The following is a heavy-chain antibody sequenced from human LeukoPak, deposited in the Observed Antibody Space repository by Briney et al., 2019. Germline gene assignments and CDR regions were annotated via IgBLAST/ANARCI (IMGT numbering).Heavy chain of an antibody. V-gene: IGHV1-2*02. CDR3: ARRYCSGGGCLGWFVP. D-gene: IGHD2-15*01. Sequence: ASVKVSCKASGFTFNAYYMHWVRQAPGQGLEWMGWINPNTGGTNYAQKFQGRVTMTRDTSISTAHMELSRLRSDDTAVYYCARRYCSGGGCLGWFVPWGQGTLVTVSS. J-gene: IGHJ5*02. CDR2: INPNTGGT. CDR1: GFTFNAYY.